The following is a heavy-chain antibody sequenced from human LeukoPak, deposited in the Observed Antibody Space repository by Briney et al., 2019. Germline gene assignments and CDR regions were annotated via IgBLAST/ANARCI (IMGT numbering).Heavy chain of an antibody. Sequence: HPGGSLRLSCAASGFTFSSYAMSWVRQAPGKGLEWVSAISGSGGSTYYADSVRGRFTISRDDSKNTVYLQIDRLRPEDTALFYCAKEGFITVTNFDSWGQGTLVTVSS. V-gene: IGHV3-23*01. CDR2: ISGSGGST. CDR1: GFTFSSYA. D-gene: IGHD4-17*01. CDR3: AKEGFITVTNFDS. J-gene: IGHJ4*02.